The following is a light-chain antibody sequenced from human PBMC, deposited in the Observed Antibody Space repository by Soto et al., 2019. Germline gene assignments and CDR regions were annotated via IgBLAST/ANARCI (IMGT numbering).Light chain of an antibody. CDR2: GAS. CDR3: QQYHNWPT. CDR1: QSVSAN. V-gene: IGKV3-15*01. J-gene: IGKJ1*01. Sequence: EIWLTQSPATLSLSPGERATLSCRASQSVSANLAWYRHKPGQAPRLLIYGASTRATGIPARFSGSGSGTEFTLTITSLQSEDFAVYFCQQYHNWPTFGQGTEVEIK.